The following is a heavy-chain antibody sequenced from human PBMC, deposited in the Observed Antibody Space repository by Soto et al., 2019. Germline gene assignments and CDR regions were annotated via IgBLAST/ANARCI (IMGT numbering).Heavy chain of an antibody. Sequence: GGSLRLSCAASGFSLSTYSMNWVRQAPGKGLEWVSSISSSSSFIYYADSVGGRFTISRDNAKNSLYLQMNSLRAEDTAVYYCARDYTPADSSGYYYLRFFDYWGQGTLVTVSS. CDR1: GFSLSTYS. CDR2: ISSSSSFI. J-gene: IGHJ4*02. CDR3: ARDYTPADSSGYYYLRFFDY. V-gene: IGHV3-21*06. D-gene: IGHD3-22*01.